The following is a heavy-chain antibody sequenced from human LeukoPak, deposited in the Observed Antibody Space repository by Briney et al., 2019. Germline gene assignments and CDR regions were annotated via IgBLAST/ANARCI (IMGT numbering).Heavy chain of an antibody. CDR2: INGRGDST. D-gene: IGHD6-13*01. CDR1: GFSFSSYA. J-gene: IGHJ4*02. Sequence: GGSLRLSCAASGFSFSSYAMSWVRQAPGKGLEWVSGINGRGDSTVYADSVKGRFTISRDNSKNTLYLQMNSLRAEDTAVYYCARGGQQLVPNDYWGQGTLVTVSS. CDR3: ARGGQQLVPNDY. V-gene: IGHV3-23*01.